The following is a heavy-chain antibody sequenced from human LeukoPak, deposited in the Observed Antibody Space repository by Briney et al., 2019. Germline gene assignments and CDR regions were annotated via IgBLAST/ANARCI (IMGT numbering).Heavy chain of an antibody. CDR3: ARDRRLNSGSYYLWFDP. CDR2: IYYSGST. V-gene: IGHV4-59*12. J-gene: IGHJ5*02. CDR1: GGSISSYY. D-gene: IGHD1-26*01. Sequence: PSGTLSLTCTVSGGSISSYYWSWIRQPPGKGLEWIGYIYYSGSTYYNPSLKSRVTISVDTSKNQFSLKLSSVTAADTAVYYCARDRRLNSGSYYLWFDPWGQGTLVTVSS.